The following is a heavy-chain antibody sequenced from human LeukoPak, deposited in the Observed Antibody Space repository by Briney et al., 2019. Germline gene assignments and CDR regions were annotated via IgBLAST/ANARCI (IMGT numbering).Heavy chain of an antibody. V-gene: IGHV3-7*01. CDR3: ARDRGSVFRSDYFDY. Sequence: GGSLRLSCAASGFTFSSYWMSWVRQAPGKGLEWVANIKQDGSEKYYVDSVKGRFTISRDNAKNSLYLQMNSLRAEDTAVYYCARDRGSVFRSDYFDYWGQGTLVTVSS. D-gene: IGHD2-21*01. CDR2: IKQDGSEK. CDR1: GFTFSSYW. J-gene: IGHJ4*02.